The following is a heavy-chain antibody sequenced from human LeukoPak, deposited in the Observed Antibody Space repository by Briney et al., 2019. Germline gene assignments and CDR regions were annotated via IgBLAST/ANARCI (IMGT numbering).Heavy chain of an antibody. D-gene: IGHD2-2*01. J-gene: IGHJ4*02. CDR3: TRNIVVVPVTYYFDY. CDR2: IRSKAYGGTT. CDR1: GFTFGDYA. Sequence: GGPLRLSCTASGFTFGDYAMSWVRQAPGKGLEWVGFIRSKAYGGTTEYAASVKGRFTISRDDSKSIAYLQMNSLKTEDTAVYYCTRNIVVVPVTYYFDYWGQGTLVTVSS. V-gene: IGHV3-49*04.